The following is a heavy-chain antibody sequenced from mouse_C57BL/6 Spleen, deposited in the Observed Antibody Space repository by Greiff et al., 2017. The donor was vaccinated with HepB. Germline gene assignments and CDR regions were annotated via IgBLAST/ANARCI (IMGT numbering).Heavy chain of an antibody. CDR3: ARHGGPENYYGSSYAMDY. J-gene: IGHJ4*01. V-gene: IGHV1-62-2*01. D-gene: IGHD1-1*01. Sequence: VQLQQSGAELVKPGASVKLSCKASGYTFTEYTIHWVKQRSGQGLEWIGWFYPGSGSIKYNEKFKDKATLTADKSSSTVYMALSRLTSEDSAVYFCARHGGPENYYGSSYAMDYWGQGTSVTVSS. CDR2: FYPGSGSI. CDR1: GYTFTEYT.